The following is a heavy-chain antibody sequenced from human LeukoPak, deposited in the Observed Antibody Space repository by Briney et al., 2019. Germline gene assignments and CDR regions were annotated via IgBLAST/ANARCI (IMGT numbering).Heavy chain of an antibody. CDR1: GGSISSSYY. Sequence: SETLSLTCAVSGGSISSSYYWSWVRQPPGKGLEWIGYIYYSGSTNYNPSLKSRVTISVDTSKNQFSLKLSSVTAADTAVYYCARGGGYDRSFDYWGQGTLVTVSS. V-gene: IGHV4-61*01. J-gene: IGHJ4*02. D-gene: IGHD5-12*01. CDR2: IYYSGST. CDR3: ARGGGYDRSFDY.